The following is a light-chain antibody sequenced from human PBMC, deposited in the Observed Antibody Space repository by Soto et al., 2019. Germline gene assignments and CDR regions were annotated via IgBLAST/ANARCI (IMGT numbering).Light chain of an antibody. Sequence: QLVLTQSPSASASLGASVKLTCTLSSGHSNYAIAWHQQQSEKGPRYLMKLNSDGSHSTGDGIPDRFSGSSSGAERYLTISRLQSEEEADYSCQTWGYGTVVFGGGTKLTVL. CDR1: SGHSNYA. V-gene: IGLV4-69*01. CDR2: LNSDGSH. CDR3: QTWGYGTVV. J-gene: IGLJ2*01.